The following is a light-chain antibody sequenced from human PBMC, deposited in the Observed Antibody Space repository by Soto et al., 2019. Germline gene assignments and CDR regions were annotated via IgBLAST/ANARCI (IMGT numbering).Light chain of an antibody. J-gene: IGLJ2*01. V-gene: IGLV3-1*01. CDR2: QDT. CDR3: QAWDSTTVV. CDR1: KLGDKY. Sequence: SYELTQPPSVSVSPGQTATITCSGDKLGDKYTCWYQQKPRQSPVLVIYQDTKRPSVIPERFSGSNAGNTATLTISGTQAMDEADYFCQAWDSTTVVFGGGTKLTVL.